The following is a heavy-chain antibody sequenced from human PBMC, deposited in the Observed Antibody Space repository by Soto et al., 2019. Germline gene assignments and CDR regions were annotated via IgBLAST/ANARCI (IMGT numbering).Heavy chain of an antibody. J-gene: IGHJ6*02. CDR1: GSSITSISFY. CDR2: IYYSGST. Sequence: SETLSLTCPVSGSSITSISFYCAWIRQPPGKGLEWIGSIYYSGSTYYNPSLKSRVTISVDTSKNQFSLKLSSVTAADTAVYYCARLAYSSKWGYYYYYGMDVWGQGTTVT. CDR3: ARLAYSSKWGYYYYYGMDV. D-gene: IGHD6-13*01. V-gene: IGHV4-39*01.